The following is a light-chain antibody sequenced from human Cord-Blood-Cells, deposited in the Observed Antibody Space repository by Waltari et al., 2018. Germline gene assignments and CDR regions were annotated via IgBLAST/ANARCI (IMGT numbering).Light chain of an antibody. CDR3: AAWDDSLSGLV. V-gene: IGLV1-47*01. J-gene: IGLJ1*01. CDR1: SSNIGSTY. CDR2: RNN. Sequence: QSVLTQPPSASGTPGQRVTISCSGRSSNIGSTYVYWYQQLPGTAPKLLIYRNNQRPSGVPDRFSGSKSGTPASLAISGLRSEDEADYYCAAWDDSLSGLVFGTGTKVTVL.